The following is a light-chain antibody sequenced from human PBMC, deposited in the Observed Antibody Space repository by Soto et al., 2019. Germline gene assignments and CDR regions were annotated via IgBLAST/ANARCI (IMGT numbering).Light chain of an antibody. CDR1: SSNIGSNT. Sequence: QSVLTQPPSASGTPGQRVTISCSGSSSNIGSNTVNWYQQLPGTAPKLLIYSNNQRPSGVPNRFSGSKSGTSASLAISGLKSEDEADYYCAAWDDSRNGVLGGGTKLTVL. CDR2: SNN. CDR3: AAWDDSRNGV. J-gene: IGLJ3*02. V-gene: IGLV1-44*01.